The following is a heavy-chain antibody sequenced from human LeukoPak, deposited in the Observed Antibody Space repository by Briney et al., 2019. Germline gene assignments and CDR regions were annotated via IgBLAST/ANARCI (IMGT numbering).Heavy chain of an antibody. V-gene: IGHV3-23*01. J-gene: IGHJ6*03. D-gene: IGHD3-9*01. CDR1: RFTFNSYP. CDR3: AKTGSLPGYLCYYTYV. Sequence: PGVSLTLSCAASRFTFNSYPMIWLRQAPGEGGVWVSAISRSVGRKYYANSVKGRFTIAKDNSKNTLYLQMNRLRAEDTAVYYFAKTGSLPGYLCYYTYVWNRGTTVTLS. CDR2: ISRSVGRK.